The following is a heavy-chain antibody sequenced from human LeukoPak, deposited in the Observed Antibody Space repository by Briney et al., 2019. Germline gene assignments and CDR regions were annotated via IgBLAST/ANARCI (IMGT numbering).Heavy chain of an antibody. CDR2: IYYSGST. D-gene: IGHD2-2*01. V-gene: IGHV4-39*01. CDR3: AIERGYCSSTSCYDAFDI. CDR1: GGSISSSSYY. J-gene: IGHJ3*02. Sequence: SETLSLTCTVSGGSISSSSYYWGWIRQPPGKGLEWIGSIYYSGSTYYNPSLKSRVTISVDTSKNQFSLKLSSVTAADTAVYYCAIERGYCSSTSCYDAFDIWGQGTMVTVSS.